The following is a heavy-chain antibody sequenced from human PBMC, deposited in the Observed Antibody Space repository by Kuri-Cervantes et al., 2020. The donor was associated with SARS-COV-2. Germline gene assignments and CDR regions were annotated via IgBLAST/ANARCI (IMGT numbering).Heavy chain of an antibody. J-gene: IGHJ6*03. V-gene: IGHV3-30-3*01. D-gene: IGHD1-1*01. CDR1: GFTFGDYA. CDR3: ARDSTCTTGTTVGNYYYYMDV. CDR2: ISYDGSNK. Sequence: GESLKISCTASGFTFGDYAMSWVRQAPGKGLEWVAVISYDGSNKYYADSVKGRFTISRDNSKNTLYLQMNSLRAEDTAVYYCARDSTCTTGTTVGNYYYYMDVWGKGTTVTVSS.